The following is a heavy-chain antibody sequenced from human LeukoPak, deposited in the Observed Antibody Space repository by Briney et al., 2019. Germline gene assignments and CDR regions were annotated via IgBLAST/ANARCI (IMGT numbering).Heavy chain of an antibody. V-gene: IGHV5-51*01. CDR3: ASHTGYCSSMSCFHAFDI. Sequence: GESLKISCKGSGYSFTSYWIGWVRQMPGKGLEWMGIIYPGDSDTRYSPSFQGQVTISADKSISTAYLQWSSLKASGTAMYYCASHTGYCSSMSCFHAFDIWGQGTMVTVSS. CDR1: GYSFTSYW. D-gene: IGHD2-2*01. J-gene: IGHJ3*02. CDR2: IYPGDSDT.